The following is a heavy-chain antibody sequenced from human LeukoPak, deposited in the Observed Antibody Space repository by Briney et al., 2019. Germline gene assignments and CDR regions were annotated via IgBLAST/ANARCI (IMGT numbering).Heavy chain of an antibody. CDR2: MNPNSGNT. Sequence: ASVKVSCKASGYTFTTYDINWVRQATGRGLEWMGWMNPNSGNTGYTQKFQGRVTMTRNTSISTAYMELSSLRSGDTAVYYCARLASGSYAGYDNWGQGTLVTVSS. CDR3: ARLASGSYAGYDN. D-gene: IGHD1-26*01. V-gene: IGHV1-8*01. J-gene: IGHJ4*02. CDR1: GYTFTTYD.